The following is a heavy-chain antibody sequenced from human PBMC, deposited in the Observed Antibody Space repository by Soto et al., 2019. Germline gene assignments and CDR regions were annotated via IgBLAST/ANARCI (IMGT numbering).Heavy chain of an antibody. CDR1: GFIFDDYT. CDR3: ARDMITVWELHSENAFDI. J-gene: IGHJ3*02. CDR2: ISGDGGIT. V-gene: IGHV3-43*01. Sequence: EVQLVESGGVVVQPGGSLRLSCAATGFIFDDYTMHWVRQGPGKGLEWVSLISGDGGITYYGDSVRGRFTTSRDNKKNSLYLQMNSLRSEDTALYYCARDMITVWELHSENAFDIWGQGTMVTVSS. D-gene: IGHD1-26*01.